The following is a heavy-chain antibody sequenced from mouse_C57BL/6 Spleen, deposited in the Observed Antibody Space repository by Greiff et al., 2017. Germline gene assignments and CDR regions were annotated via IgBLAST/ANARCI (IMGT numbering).Heavy chain of an antibody. J-gene: IGHJ4*01. CDR1: GYTFTSYW. V-gene: IGHV1-53*01. CDR2: INPSNGGT. CDR3: ARDITTVYAMDY. D-gene: IGHD1-1*01. Sequence: QVQLQQSGTELVKPGASVKLSCKASGYTFTSYWMHWVKQRPGQGLEWIGNINPSNGGTNYNEKFKSKATLTVDKSSSTAYMQLSSLTSEDSAVYYCARDITTVYAMDYWGQGTSVTVSS.